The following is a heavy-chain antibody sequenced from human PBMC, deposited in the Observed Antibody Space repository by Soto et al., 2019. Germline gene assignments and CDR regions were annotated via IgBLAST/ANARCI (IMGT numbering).Heavy chain of an antibody. CDR1: GLTFSSYS. CDR2: ISSSSSTI. J-gene: IGHJ6*02. Sequence: GGSLRLSCAASGLTFSSYSMNWVRQAPGKGLEWVSYISSSSSTIYYADSVKGRFTISRDNAKNSLYLQMNSLRDEDTAVYYCARDPDSNYANHNFYYYYGMDVWGQGTTVTVSS. D-gene: IGHD4-4*01. V-gene: IGHV3-48*02. CDR3: ARDPDSNYANHNFYYYYGMDV.